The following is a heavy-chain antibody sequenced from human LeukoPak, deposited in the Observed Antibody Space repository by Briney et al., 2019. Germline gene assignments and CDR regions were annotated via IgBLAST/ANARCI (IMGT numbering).Heavy chain of an antibody. CDR3: AKDRSAAAGTPYYFDY. Sequence: GGSLRLSCAASGFTFDDYGMSWVRQVPGKGLEWVSGINWNGGSTGYADSVKGRFTISRDNAKSSLYLQMNSLRAEDTAFYYCAKDRSAAAGTPYYFDYWGQGTLVTVSS. V-gene: IGHV3-20*04. CDR1: GFTFDDYG. CDR2: INWNGGST. D-gene: IGHD6-13*01. J-gene: IGHJ4*02.